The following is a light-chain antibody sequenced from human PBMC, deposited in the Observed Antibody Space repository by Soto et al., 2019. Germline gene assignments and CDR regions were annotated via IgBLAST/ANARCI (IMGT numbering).Light chain of an antibody. V-gene: IGKV1-9*01. CDR2: DAA. CDR3: QHYNSYSEA. Sequence: IQLTQSPSSLSASVGDRVTITFRASQGISSYLAWYQQKPGKAPKLLIYDAATLQSGVPSRFSGSGSGTEFTLTISSLQPDDFATYYCQHYNSYSEAFGQGTKVDIK. J-gene: IGKJ1*01. CDR1: QGISSY.